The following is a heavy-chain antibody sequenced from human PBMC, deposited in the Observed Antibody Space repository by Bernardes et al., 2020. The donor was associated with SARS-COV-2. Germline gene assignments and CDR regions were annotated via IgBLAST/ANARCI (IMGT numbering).Heavy chain of an antibody. Sequence: GESLKISCKGSGYSFTSYWIGWVRQMPGKGLEWMGIIYPGDSDTRYSPSFQGQVTISADKSISTAYLQWSSLKASDTAMYYCARAGDTAYYYYYYGMDVWGQGTTVTVSS. CDR2: IYPGDSDT. J-gene: IGHJ6*02. D-gene: IGHD5-18*01. CDR3: ARAGDTAYYYYYYGMDV. CDR1: GYSFTSYW. V-gene: IGHV5-51*01.